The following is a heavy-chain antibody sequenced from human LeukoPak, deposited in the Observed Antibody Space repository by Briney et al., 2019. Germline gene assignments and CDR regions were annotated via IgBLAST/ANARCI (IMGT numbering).Heavy chain of an antibody. V-gene: IGHV1-2*02. CDR1: GYTFTGYY. J-gene: IGHJ4*02. D-gene: IGHD3-10*01. CDR3: ARPRLAMVRGASPPDY. Sequence: ASVKVSCKPSGYTFTGYYMHWVRQAPGQGLEWMGWINPNSGGTNYAQKFQGRVTMTRDTSISTAYMELSRLRSDDTAVYYCARPRLAMVRGASPPDYWGQGTLVTVSS. CDR2: INPNSGGT.